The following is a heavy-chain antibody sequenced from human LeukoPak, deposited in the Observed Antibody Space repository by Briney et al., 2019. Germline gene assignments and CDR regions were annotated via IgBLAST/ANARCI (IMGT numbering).Heavy chain of an antibody. Sequence: GGSLRLSCAASGSTFSDYYMSWIRQAPGKGLEWVSYISSSGSTIYYADSVKGRFTISRDNAKNSLYLQMNSLRAEDTAVYYCARDLSPRGYSYGYLGYWGQGTLVTVSS. D-gene: IGHD5-18*01. CDR1: GSTFSDYY. V-gene: IGHV3-11*01. J-gene: IGHJ4*02. CDR2: ISSSGSTI. CDR3: ARDLSPRGYSYGYLGY.